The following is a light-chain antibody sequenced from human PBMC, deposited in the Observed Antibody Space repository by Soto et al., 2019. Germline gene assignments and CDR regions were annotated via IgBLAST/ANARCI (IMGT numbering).Light chain of an antibody. Sequence: QSALTQPASVSGSPGQSITISCTGTNSDVGDYNYVSWYQQHPGKAPKLLIYEVSNRPSGISDRFSASKSGNTASLTISGLQAEDEADYFCSSYTSSNPRVFGTGNKVTVL. V-gene: IGLV2-14*01. CDR3: SSYTSSNPRV. CDR2: EVS. J-gene: IGLJ1*01. CDR1: NSDVGDYNY.